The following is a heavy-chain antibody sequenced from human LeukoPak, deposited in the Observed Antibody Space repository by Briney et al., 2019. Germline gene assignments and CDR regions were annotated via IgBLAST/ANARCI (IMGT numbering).Heavy chain of an antibody. J-gene: IGHJ5*02. CDR1: GFTFSSYA. CDR3: AKDEGRVLKGNWFDP. D-gene: IGHD2-15*01. Sequence: GGSLRLSCAASGFTFSSYAMSWVRQAPGKGLEWVSAISGSGGSTYYADSVKGRFTISRDNSKNTLYLQMNSLRAEDTAVYYCAKDEGRVLKGNWFDPWGQGTLVTVSS. V-gene: IGHV3-23*01. CDR2: ISGSGGST.